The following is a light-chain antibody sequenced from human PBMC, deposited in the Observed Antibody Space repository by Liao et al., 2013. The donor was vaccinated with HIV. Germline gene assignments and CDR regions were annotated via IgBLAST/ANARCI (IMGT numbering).Light chain of an antibody. CDR1: NIGSKS. Sequence: SYVLTQPPSVSVAPGKTARITCGGNNIGSKSVHWYQQKPGQAPVLVIYYDSDRPSGIPERFSGSNSGNTATLTISRVEAGDEADYYCQAWDSSTAWVGFGGGTKLTVL. V-gene: IGLV3-21*01. CDR3: QAWDSSTAWVG. CDR2: YDS. J-gene: IGLJ2*01.